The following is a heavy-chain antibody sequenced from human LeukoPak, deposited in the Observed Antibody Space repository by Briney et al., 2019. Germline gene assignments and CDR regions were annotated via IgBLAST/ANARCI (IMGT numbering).Heavy chain of an antibody. V-gene: IGHV1-69*05. D-gene: IGHD3-3*01. Sequence: EASVKVSCKASGGTFSSYAISWVRQAPGQGLEWMGRIIPIFGTANYAQKFQGRVTITTDESTSTAYMELSSLRSEDTAVYYCARAGADFWSGWPKEFDYWGQGTLVTVSS. J-gene: IGHJ4*02. CDR1: GGTFSSYA. CDR3: ARAGADFWSGWPKEFDY. CDR2: IIPIFGTA.